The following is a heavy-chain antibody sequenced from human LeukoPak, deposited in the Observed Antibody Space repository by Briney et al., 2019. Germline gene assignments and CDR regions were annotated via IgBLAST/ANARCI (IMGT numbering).Heavy chain of an antibody. J-gene: IGHJ4*02. CDR1: GYTFTSYG. CDR2: ISAYNGNT. V-gene: IGHV1-18*01. D-gene: IGHD5-12*01. CDR3: ARDWQRGGYDYKDY. Sequence: ASVKVSCKASGYTFTSYGISWVRQAPGQGLEWMGWISAYNGNTNYAQKLQGRVTMTTDTSTSTAYMELRSLRPDDTAVYYCARDWQRGGYDYKDYWGQGTLVTVSS.